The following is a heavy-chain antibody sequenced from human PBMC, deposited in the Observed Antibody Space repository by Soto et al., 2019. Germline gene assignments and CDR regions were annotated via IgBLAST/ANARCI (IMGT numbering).Heavy chain of an antibody. Sequence: GGSLRLSGAASGFTVTSNYMTWVRQAPGKGLEWVSVIYRSGATYYPDSVRGRFTASRDYSHNTLYLQMDSLRVEDTAVYYCARDSGMIRGSYGVDLWGTVNTLSVSS. CDR3: ARDSGMIRGSYGVDL. V-gene: IGHV3-53*01. J-gene: IGHJ6*04. CDR2: IYRSGAT. CDR1: GFTVTSNY. D-gene: IGHD3-10*01.